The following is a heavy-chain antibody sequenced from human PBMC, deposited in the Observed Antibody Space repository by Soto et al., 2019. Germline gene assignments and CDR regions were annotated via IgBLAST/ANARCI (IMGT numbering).Heavy chain of an antibody. V-gene: IGHV4-31*03. Sequence: SETLSLTCTVSCGSISSGGYYWSWIRQHPGKGLEWIGYIYYSGSTYYNPSLKSRVTISVDTSKNQFSLKLSSVTAADTAVYYCARGHRSIGYCSGGSCYDWFDPWGQGTLVTVSS. J-gene: IGHJ5*01. CDR1: CGSISSGGYY. CDR3: ARGHRSIGYCSGGSCYDWFDP. D-gene: IGHD2-15*01. CDR2: IYYSGST.